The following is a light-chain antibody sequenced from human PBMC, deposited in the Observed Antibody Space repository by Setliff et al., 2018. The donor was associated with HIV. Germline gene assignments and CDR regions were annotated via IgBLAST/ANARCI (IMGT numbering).Light chain of an antibody. CDR2: SVT. V-gene: IGLV2-14*03. CDR1: SSDVGAYNF. J-gene: IGLJ1*01. CDR3: ASHRDTNTLEV. Sequence: QSVLTQPPSASGSPGQSVAISCTGTSSDVGAYNFVSWYQQHPGKAPKLIIFSVTYRPSGVSDRFSGSKSGNTASLTISGLQPEDEAGYYCASHRDTNTLEVFGTGTKVTVL.